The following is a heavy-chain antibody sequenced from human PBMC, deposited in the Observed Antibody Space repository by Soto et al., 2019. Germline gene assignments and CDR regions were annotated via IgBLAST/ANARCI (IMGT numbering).Heavy chain of an antibody. CDR2: ISSSSSVI. Sequence: PGGSLRLSCATSGFILSDCAMNWVRQAPGKGREWVSYISSSSSVIDYADSVKGRFTVSRDNARNSLYLQMNSLRAEDTAVYYCARDLSWGSNWYYYMDVWGKGTTVTVSS. CDR3: ARDLSWGSNWYYYMDV. CDR1: GFILSDCA. J-gene: IGHJ6*03. V-gene: IGHV3-48*01. D-gene: IGHD7-27*01.